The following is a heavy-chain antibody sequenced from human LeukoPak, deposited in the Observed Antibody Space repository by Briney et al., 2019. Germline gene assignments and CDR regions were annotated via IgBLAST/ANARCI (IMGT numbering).Heavy chain of an antibody. Sequence: PSETLSLTCAVSGGSISNSNWWSWVRQPPGKGLEWIGEIYHSGSTNYNPSLKSRVTISVDKSKNQFSLKLNSVTAADTAVYYCARGSSWASYWYLDLWGRGTLVTVSS. D-gene: IGHD6-13*01. V-gene: IGHV4-4*02. CDR3: ARGSSWASYWYLDL. CDR2: IYHSGST. CDR1: GGSISNSNW. J-gene: IGHJ2*01.